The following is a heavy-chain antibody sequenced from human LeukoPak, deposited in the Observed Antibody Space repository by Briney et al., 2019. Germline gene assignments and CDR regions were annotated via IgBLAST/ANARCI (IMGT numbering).Heavy chain of an antibody. J-gene: IGHJ1*01. CDR1: GFTFSSYW. Sequence: PGGSLRLSCAASGFTFSSYWMSWVRQAPGKGLEWVTNIKQDGSEKYYVDSVKGRFTISRDNAKNSLYLQMNSLRAEDTAVYYCAKDIGYSSGWSPAEYFQHWGQGTLVTVSS. D-gene: IGHD6-19*01. V-gene: IGHV3-7*01. CDR2: IKQDGSEK. CDR3: AKDIGYSSGWSPAEYFQH.